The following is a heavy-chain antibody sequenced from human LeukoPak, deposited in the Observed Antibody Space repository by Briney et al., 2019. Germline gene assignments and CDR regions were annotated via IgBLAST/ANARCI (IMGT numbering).Heavy chain of an antibody. V-gene: IGHV4-4*07. CDR1: GGSISSYY. CDR2: IYTSGST. CDR3: ARRRRRDGYNYLFDY. J-gene: IGHJ4*02. Sequence: SETLSLTCTVSGGSISSYYWSWIRQPAGKGLEWIGRIYTSGSTDYNPSLKSRVTMSVDTSKNQFSLKLSSVTAADTAVYYCARRRRRDGYNYLFDYWGQGTLVTVSS. D-gene: IGHD5-24*01.